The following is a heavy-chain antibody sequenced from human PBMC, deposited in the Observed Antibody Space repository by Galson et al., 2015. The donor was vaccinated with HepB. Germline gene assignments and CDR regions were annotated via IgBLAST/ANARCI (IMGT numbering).Heavy chain of an antibody. CDR3: AKLVDEMTTVTAVDY. CDR1: GFTFSSYG. V-gene: IGHV3-30*18. CDR2: ISYDGSNK. J-gene: IGHJ4*02. D-gene: IGHD4-17*01. Sequence: SLRLSCAASGFTFSSYGMHWVRQAPGKGLEWVAVISYDGSNKYYADSVKGRFTISRDNSKNTLYLQMNSLRAEDTAVYYCAKLVDEMTTVTAVDYWGQGTLVTVSS.